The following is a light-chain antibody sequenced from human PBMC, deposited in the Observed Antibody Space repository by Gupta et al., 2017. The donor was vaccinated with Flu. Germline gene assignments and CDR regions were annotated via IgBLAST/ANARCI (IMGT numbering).Light chain of an antibody. Sequence: QSVLTPPPSVSAAPGQKVTISCSGSTSNIGSNDVSWYQQFPGTAPKNVIYGDDEQPRGISDRFSASKSGTSATLFIFGLQTEDEADYYCGAWDDALGAAVFGTGTKVIVL. CDR2: GDD. CDR3: GAWDDALGAAV. V-gene: IGLV1-51*01. CDR1: TSNIGSND. J-gene: IGLJ1*01.